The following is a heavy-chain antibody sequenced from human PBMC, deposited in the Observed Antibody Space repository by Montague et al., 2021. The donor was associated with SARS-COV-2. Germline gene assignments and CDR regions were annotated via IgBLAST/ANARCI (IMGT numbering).Heavy chain of an antibody. CDR3: ARGVTNDD. J-gene: IGHJ4*02. CDR2: INPHSGGT. V-gene: IGHV1-2*02. D-gene: IGHD2-21*02. CDR1: GYIFSDYY. Sequence: SVKVSCKASGYIFSDYYVHRLRQAPGHGLEWMGWINPHSGGTNYAQKFQGRVTLTRDTSITTAYMDLSGLTSDDTAVYYCARGVTNDDWGQGTLVTVSS.